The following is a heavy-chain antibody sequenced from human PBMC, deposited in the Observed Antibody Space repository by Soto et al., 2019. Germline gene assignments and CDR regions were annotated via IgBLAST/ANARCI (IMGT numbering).Heavy chain of an antibody. CDR2: IIPIFGTA. D-gene: IGHD5-18*01. J-gene: IGHJ2*01. CDR1: GYSFIDYY. CDR3: ARAGVADTAMVETPGRYFDL. Sequence: QVQLVQSGAEVKKPGASVKVSCKASGYSFIDYYMHWVRQAPGQGLEWMGGIIPIFGTANYAQKFQGRVTITADESTSTAYMELSSLRSEDTAVYYCARAGVADTAMVETPGRYFDLWGRGTLVTVSS. V-gene: IGHV1-69*01.